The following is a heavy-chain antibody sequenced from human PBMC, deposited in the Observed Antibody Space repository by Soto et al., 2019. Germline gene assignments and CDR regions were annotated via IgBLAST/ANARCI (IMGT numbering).Heavy chain of an antibody. V-gene: IGHV3-7*03. CDR1: GFTFSNYW. J-gene: IGHJ6*02. D-gene: IGHD2-2*01. Sequence: TGGSLRLSCAASGFTFSNYWMSWVRQAPGKXLEWVANIKEDGSEKYYVDSVKGRFTISRDNAKNSLFLQMNSLRAEDTAVYYCATDLYQLPTMKYYYYGMDVWGQGTTVTVSS. CDR3: ATDLYQLPTMKYYYYGMDV. CDR2: IKEDGSEK.